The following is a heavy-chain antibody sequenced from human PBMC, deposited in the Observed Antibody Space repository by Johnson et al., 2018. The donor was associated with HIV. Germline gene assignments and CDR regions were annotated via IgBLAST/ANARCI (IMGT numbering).Heavy chain of an antibody. J-gene: IGHJ3*01. D-gene: IGHD3-3*01. CDR3: ARAPEVWELRHPGTFDV. CDR1: GFTFSSYG. Sequence: VQPVESGGGVVQAGRSLRLSCAASGFTFSSYGMHWVRQAPGKGLEWVAFIRYDGSNKYYADSVKGRFTISRDNSKNTLYLQMNSLRAEDTAVYYCARAPEVWELRHPGTFDVWGQGTLVTVSS. CDR2: IRYDGSNK. V-gene: IGHV3-33*01.